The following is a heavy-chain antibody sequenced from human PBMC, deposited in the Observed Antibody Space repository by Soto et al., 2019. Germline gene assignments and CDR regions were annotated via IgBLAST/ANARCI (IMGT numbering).Heavy chain of an antibody. V-gene: IGHV1-69*02. Sequence: QVQLVQSGTEVKKPGSSVKVSCKASGGTFRNYPINWVRQAPGQGLEWMGSIFPLTDIPDYAQNFQARLTISADKSTSQAYMELSGLTSDDTAMYFCARSTLVVLNYFESWGQGTLVTVSS. CDR1: GGTFRNYP. D-gene: IGHD1-1*01. CDR3: ARSTLVVLNYFES. J-gene: IGHJ4*02. CDR2: IFPLTDIP.